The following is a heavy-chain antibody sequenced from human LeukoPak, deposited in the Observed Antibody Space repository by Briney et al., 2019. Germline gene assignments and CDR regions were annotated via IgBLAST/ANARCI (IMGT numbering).Heavy chain of an antibody. D-gene: IGHD3-22*01. CDR1: GGSISSYF. J-gene: IGHJ4*02. Sequence: ASETLSLTCTVSGGSISSYFWSWIRQPPGKGLEWIGYIYYRGSTKYNSSIKSRVTISMDTSKNQFSLRLSSVTASDTAVYYCARYDRSAFTHDFWGQGTLVTVSS. CDR3: ARYDRSAFTHDF. V-gene: IGHV4-59*01. CDR2: IYYRGST.